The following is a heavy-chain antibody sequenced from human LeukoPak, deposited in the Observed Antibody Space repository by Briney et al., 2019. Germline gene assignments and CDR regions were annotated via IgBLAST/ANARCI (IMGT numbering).Heavy chain of an antibody. CDR3: VRAAVGARRDFDF. V-gene: IGHV3-48*03. Sequence: GGSLRLSCVASGFTFSSYNMNWVRQAPGKGLEWVSSISYSGSTLYYADSLKGRFTISRDNAEKSLFLQINSLTVEDTAVYYCVRAAVGARRDFDFWGQGTLVTVSS. CDR1: GFTFSSYN. J-gene: IGHJ4*02. CDR2: ISYSGSTL. D-gene: IGHD1-26*01.